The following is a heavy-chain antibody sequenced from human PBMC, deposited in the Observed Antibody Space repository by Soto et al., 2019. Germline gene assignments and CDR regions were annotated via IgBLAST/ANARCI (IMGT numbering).Heavy chain of an antibody. D-gene: IGHD6-13*01. V-gene: IGHV3-48*02. CDR3: AKRDTLHHPGIAAAGTYLGDWYFDL. J-gene: IGHJ2*01. CDR1: GFTFSSYS. CDR2: ISSSSSTI. Sequence: TGGSLRLSCAASGFTFSSYSMNWVRQAPGKGLEWVSYISSSSSTIYYADSVKGRFTISRDNAKNSLYLQMNSLRDEDTAMYYCAKRDTLHHPGIAAAGTYLGDWYFDLWGRGTLVTVSS.